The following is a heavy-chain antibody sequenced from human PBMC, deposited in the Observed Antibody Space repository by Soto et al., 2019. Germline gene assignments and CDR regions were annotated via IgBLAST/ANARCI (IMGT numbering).Heavy chain of an antibody. CDR2: INTNSCGT. Sequence: GAAVKVTCKASGYTFTGYYMHWVRQAPGQGLEWMGWINTNSCGTHYAQKFQGRVTMTRDTSISTAYMELSRLRSDDTAVDYCAGASSEGFFGVVNHWFDPWGQGTLVTVSS. V-gene: IGHV1-2*02. CDR1: GYTFTGYY. CDR3: AGASSEGFFGVVNHWFDP. J-gene: IGHJ5*02. D-gene: IGHD3-3*01.